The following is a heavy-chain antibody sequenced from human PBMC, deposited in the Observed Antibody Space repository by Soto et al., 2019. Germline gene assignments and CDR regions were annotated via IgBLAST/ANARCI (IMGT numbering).Heavy chain of an antibody. CDR3: ARRYGGTLGY. CDR2: IYYSGST. V-gene: IGHV4-59*08. J-gene: IGHJ4*02. CDR1: GGSISSSY. D-gene: IGHD4-17*01. Sequence: PSETLSLTCTVSGGSISSSYWSWIRQPPGKGLEWTGYIYYSGSTNYNPSLKSRVTISVDTSKNQFSLKLSSVTAADTAVYYCARRYGGTLGYWGQGTLVTVSS.